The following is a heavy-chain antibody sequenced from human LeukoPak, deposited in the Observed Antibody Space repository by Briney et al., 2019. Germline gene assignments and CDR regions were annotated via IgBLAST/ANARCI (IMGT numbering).Heavy chain of an antibody. J-gene: IGHJ4*02. CDR1: GGSISSSRYH. V-gene: IGHV4-39*01. Sequence: PSETLSLTCTVSGGSISSSRYHWGWIRQPPGKGLEWIGSIYYSGTTFYNPSLKSRVTISVDTSKNQFSLKVSSVTAADTAVYYCATIYSYTSGGYDYWGQGTLVTVSS. CDR3: ATIYSYTSGGYDY. CDR2: IYYSGTT. D-gene: IGHD5-18*01.